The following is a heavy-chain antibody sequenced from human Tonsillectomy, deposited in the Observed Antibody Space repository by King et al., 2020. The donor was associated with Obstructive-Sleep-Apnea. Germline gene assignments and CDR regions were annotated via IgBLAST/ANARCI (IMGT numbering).Heavy chain of an antibody. V-gene: IGHV4-59*08. J-gene: IGHJ5*02. CDR2: IYYSGST. D-gene: IGHD3-10*01. Sequence: QLQESGPGLVKPSETLSLTCTVSGGSISSHYWSWIRQPPGKGLEWIGNIYYSGSTNNNPSLKSRVTISVDTSKRQISLKLSSVTAADTAVYYCARLLWFGELHWFDPWGQGTLVTVSS. CDR1: GGSISSHY. CDR3: ARLLWFGELHWFDP.